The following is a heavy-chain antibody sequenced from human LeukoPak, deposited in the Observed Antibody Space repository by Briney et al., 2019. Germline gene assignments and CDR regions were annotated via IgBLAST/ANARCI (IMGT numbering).Heavy chain of an antibody. CDR1: GGSFSGYY. V-gene: IGHV4-34*01. Sequence: SETLSLTCAVYGGSFSGYYWSWIRQPPGKGLEWIGEINHSGSTNYSPSLKSRVTISVDTSKNQFSLKLSSVTAADTAVYYCARGGEEMAQPDPPPYFDYWGQGTLVTVSS. CDR3: ARGGEEMAQPDPPPYFDY. CDR2: INHSGST. J-gene: IGHJ4*02. D-gene: IGHD5-24*01.